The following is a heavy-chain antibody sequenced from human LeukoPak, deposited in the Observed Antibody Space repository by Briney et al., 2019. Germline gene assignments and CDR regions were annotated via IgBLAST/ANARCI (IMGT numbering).Heavy chain of an antibody. D-gene: IGHD3-22*01. CDR3: ARRGYYDSSGYLFDY. CDR2: ISYDGSNK. CDR1: GFTFTDYN. Sequence: AGGSLRLSCAASGFTFTDYNMHWVRQAPGKGLEWVAVISYDGSNKYYADSVKGRFTISRDNSKNTLYLQMNSLRAEDTAVYYCARRGYYDSSGYLFDYWGQGTLVTVSS. J-gene: IGHJ4*02. V-gene: IGHV3-30*03.